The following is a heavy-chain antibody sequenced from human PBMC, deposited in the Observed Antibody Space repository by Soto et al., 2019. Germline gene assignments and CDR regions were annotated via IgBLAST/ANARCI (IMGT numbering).Heavy chain of an antibody. CDR3: GRAFSSGWSKLTIFDY. CDR2: IIPIFGTA. J-gene: IGHJ4*02. D-gene: IGHD6-19*01. V-gene: IGHV1-69*13. CDR1: GYTFTSYD. Sequence: GASLKVSCTASGYTFTSYDINWVRQATGQGLEWMGGIIPIFGTANYAQKFQGRVTITADESTSTAYMELSSVRSEDTAVYYGGRAFSSGWSKLTIFDYWGQGTLVTVSS.